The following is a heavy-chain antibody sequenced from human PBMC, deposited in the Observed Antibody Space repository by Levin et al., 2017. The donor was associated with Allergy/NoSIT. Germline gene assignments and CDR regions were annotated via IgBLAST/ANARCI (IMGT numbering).Heavy chain of an antibody. CDR3: ARAEVGSEH. Sequence: PSETLSLTCKVSGGSISSGSYYWSWIRQPAATGLEWIGRIYSSGSANYNPSLKSRVTISVNTSKNQFSLKLSSVTAADTAVYYCARAEVGSEHWGQGTLVTVSS. CDR1: GGSISSGSYY. CDR2: IYSSGSA. D-gene: IGHD3-10*01. J-gene: IGHJ4*02. V-gene: IGHV4-61*02.